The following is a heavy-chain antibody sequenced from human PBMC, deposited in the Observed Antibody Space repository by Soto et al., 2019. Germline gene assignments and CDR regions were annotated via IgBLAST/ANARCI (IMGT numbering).Heavy chain of an antibody. CDR2: IYHSGST. Sequence: QLQLQESGPGLVKPSGTLSLTCAFFGGSISISNWWSWVRQPPGKGLEWIGEIYHSGSTNYNPSLKSRVTISVDKSKNQFSLKLSSVTAADTAVYYCARSPDSSGYYPRWYYYGMDVWGQGTTVTVSS. CDR1: GGSISISNW. J-gene: IGHJ6*02. CDR3: ARSPDSSGYYPRWYYYGMDV. V-gene: IGHV4-4*02. D-gene: IGHD3-22*01.